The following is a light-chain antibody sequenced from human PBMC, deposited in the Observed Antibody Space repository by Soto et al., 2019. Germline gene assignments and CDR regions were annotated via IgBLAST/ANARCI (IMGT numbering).Light chain of an antibody. Sequence: QSVLTQPRSVSGSPGQSVTISCTGTSRDVGGSNYVSWYKQQPGKAPRLMIYDVNKRPSGVPDRFSGSKSGITASLTISGLQTEDEGEYHCCSHAGTFTWVFGGGTKVTVL. J-gene: IGLJ3*02. V-gene: IGLV2-11*01. CDR1: SRDVGGSNY. CDR2: DVN. CDR3: CSHAGTFTWV.